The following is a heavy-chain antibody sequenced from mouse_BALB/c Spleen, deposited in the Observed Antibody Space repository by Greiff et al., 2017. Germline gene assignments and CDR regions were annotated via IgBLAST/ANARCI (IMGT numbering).Heavy chain of an antibody. CDR1: GFTFSSYG. D-gene: IGHD1-1*01. V-gene: IGHV5-6-3*01. CDR3: ANHYGSSYGAMDY. CDR2: INSNGGST. Sequence: EVKLVESGGGLVQPGGSLKLSCAASGFTFSSYGMSWVRQTPDKRLELVATINSNGGSTYYPDSVKGRFTISRDNAKNTLYLQMSSLKSEDTAMYYCANHYGSSYGAMDYWGQGTSVTVSS. J-gene: IGHJ4*01.